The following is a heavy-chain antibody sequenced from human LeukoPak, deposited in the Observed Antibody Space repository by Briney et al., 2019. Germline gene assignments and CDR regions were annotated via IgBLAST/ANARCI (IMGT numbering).Heavy chain of an antibody. D-gene: IGHD3-22*01. CDR2: IYPGDSDT. J-gene: IGHJ4*02. CDR3: ARLSKDYDSRGIGGYYFDY. V-gene: IGHV5-51*01. Sequence: GESLKISCKGSGYSFTSYWIGWVRQMPGKGLEWMGIIYPGDSDTRYSPSFQGQVTISADKSISTAYLQWSSLKASDTAMYYFARLSKDYDSRGIGGYYFDYWGQGTLVTVSS. CDR1: GYSFTSYW.